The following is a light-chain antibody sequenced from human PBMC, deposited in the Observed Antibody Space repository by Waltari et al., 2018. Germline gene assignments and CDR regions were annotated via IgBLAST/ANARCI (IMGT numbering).Light chain of an antibody. J-gene: IGLJ1*01. CDR1: SSNIGNNY. V-gene: IGLV1-51*01. CDR3: GTWDSSLSAGV. Sequence: QSVLPQPPSVSAAPGQKVTISCSGRSSNIGNNYVSWYQQLPGTAPKLLIYDNNKRPSGIPDRFSGSKSGTSATLGITGLQTGDEADYYCGTWDSSLSAGVFGTGTKVTVL. CDR2: DNN.